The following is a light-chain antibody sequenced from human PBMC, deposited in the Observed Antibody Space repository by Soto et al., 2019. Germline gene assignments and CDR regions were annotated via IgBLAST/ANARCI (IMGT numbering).Light chain of an antibody. Sequence: DIRMTQSPSTLSASVGDRVTIPCRASQSISIWLAWYQQKPGKAPKLLIYKASILQTGVPSRVSGSGSGTEFTLTISSLQPDDFATYFCQHYNTYPWTFRQGTKVEMK. CDR3: QHYNTYPWT. V-gene: IGKV1-5*03. CDR1: QSISIW. CDR2: KAS. J-gene: IGKJ1*01.